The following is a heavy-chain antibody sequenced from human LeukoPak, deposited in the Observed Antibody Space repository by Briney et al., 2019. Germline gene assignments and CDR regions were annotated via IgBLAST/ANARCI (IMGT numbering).Heavy chain of an antibody. Sequence: ASVKVSCKASGGTFSSYAISWVRQAPGQGLEWMGRIIPILGIANYAQKFQGRVTITADKSTSTAYMELSSLRSEDTAVYYCARTSKVNLIDYWGQGTLVTVSS. V-gene: IGHV1-69*04. CDR2: IIPILGIA. D-gene: IGHD4-23*01. J-gene: IGHJ4*02. CDR3: ARTSKVNLIDY. CDR1: GGTFSSYA.